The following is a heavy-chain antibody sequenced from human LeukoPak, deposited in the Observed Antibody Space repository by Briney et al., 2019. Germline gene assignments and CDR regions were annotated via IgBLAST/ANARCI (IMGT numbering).Heavy chain of an antibody. CDR3: ARATYGGYYFDY. CDR1: GYTFTSYG. Sequence: GASVKVSCKASGYTFTSYGISWVRQAPGQGLEWMGWISAYNGNTNYAQKLQDRVTMTTGTSTSTAYMELRNLRSDDTAVYYCARATYGGYYFDYWGQGTLVTVSS. J-gene: IGHJ4*02. D-gene: IGHD4-23*01. V-gene: IGHV1-18*01. CDR2: ISAYNGNT.